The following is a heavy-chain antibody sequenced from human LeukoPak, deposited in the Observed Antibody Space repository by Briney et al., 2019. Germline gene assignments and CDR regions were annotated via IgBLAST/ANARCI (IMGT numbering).Heavy chain of an antibody. CDR2: ISSDGSIK. J-gene: IGHJ4*02. CDR3: VKEYHSRGFGAYFDY. CDR1: GFTLSTNW. Sequence: GGSLRLSCAASGFTLSTNWMSWVRQAPGKGLEWVAVISSDGSIKVYADSVKGRLTLSRDNSINTVDLQMNSLRAEDTAVYYCVKEYHSRGFGAYFDYWGQGTLVTVSS. D-gene: IGHD3-3*01. V-gene: IGHV3-30*18.